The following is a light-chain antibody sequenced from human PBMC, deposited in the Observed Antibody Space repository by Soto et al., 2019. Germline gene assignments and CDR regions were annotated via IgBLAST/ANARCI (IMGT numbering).Light chain of an antibody. CDR3: LQHNSYPLT. Sequence: DIQMTQSPSSLSASVGDRVTITCRASQGIRNDVGWYQQKPGKAPKRLIYAASSLQSGVPSRFSGSGSGTEFTLTISSLQPEDFATYYCLQHNSYPLTVGGGTKVEIK. J-gene: IGKJ4*01. CDR1: QGIRND. CDR2: AAS. V-gene: IGKV1-17*01.